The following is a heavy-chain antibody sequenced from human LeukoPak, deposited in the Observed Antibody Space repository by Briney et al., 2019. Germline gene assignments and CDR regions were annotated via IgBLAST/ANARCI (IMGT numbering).Heavy chain of an antibody. J-gene: IGHJ4*02. V-gene: IGHV3-23*01. D-gene: IGHD6-19*01. CDR2: ISGSGGST. Sequence: GSLRLSCAASGFTFSSYAMSWVRQAPGKGLEWVSIISGSGGSTYYADSVKGRFTISRDNSKNTLYLQMNSLRAEDTAVYYCAKGIAVALYYFDYWGQGTLVTVSS. CDR1: GFTFSSYA. CDR3: AKGIAVALYYFDY.